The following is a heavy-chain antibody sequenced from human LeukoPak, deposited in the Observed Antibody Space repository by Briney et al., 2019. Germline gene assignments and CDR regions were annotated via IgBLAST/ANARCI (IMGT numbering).Heavy chain of an antibody. CDR2: ISSSSSTI. CDR1: GFTFSSYS. J-gene: IGHJ4*02. Sequence: GALRLSCAASGFTFSSYSMNWVRQAPGKGLEWVSYISSSSSTIYYADSVKGRFTISRDNAKNSLYLQMNGLRAEDMAVYYCARVDYGVPFDYWVQGTLVTVSS. CDR3: ARVDYGVPFDY. D-gene: IGHD4-17*01. V-gene: IGHV3-48*01.